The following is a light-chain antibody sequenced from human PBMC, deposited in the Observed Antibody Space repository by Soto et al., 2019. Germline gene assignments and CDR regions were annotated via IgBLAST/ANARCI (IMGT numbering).Light chain of an antibody. CDR1: QSVSSN. Sequence: DIVMTQSPATLSVSPGERATLSCRASQSVSSNLAWYQQKRGQAHRLLMYGASTRATGIPVRFSGSGSGTEFTLIISSLQSEDFAVYYCQKYNDWPRTFGQGTKVEIK. CDR2: GAS. V-gene: IGKV3-15*01. CDR3: QKYNDWPRT. J-gene: IGKJ1*01.